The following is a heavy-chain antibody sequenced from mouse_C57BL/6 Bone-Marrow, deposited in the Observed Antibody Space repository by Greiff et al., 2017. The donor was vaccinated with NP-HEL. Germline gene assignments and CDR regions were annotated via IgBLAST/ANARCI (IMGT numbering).Heavy chain of an antibody. CDR3: ARQGYYGKNWYFDV. CDR2: ISNLAYSI. D-gene: IGHD1-1*01. V-gene: IGHV5-15*01. CDR1: GFTFSDYG. Sequence: EVKLMESGGGLVQPGGSLKLSCAASGFTFSDYGMAWVRQAPRKGPEWVAFISNLAYSIYYAETVTGRFTFSRENAKNTLYLEMSSLRSEDTAMYYCARQGYYGKNWYFDVWGTGTTVTVSS. J-gene: IGHJ1*03.